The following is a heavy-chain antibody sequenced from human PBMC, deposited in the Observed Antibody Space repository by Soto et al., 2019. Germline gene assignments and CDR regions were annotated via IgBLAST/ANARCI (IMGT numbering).Heavy chain of an antibody. CDR3: ASHYGIWTGSLSPVDY. V-gene: IGHV3-11*01. CDR1: GYIFSDYY. D-gene: IGHD4-17*01. J-gene: IGHJ4*02. Sequence: GSLILSCAASGYIFSDYYMSWILQAPGQGMEWISYIDTSGTKIYYADSVKGRFTITRDNAKNSLYLEMNSLRDEDTAVYYCASHYGIWTGSLSPVDYWGQGTLFTVSS. CDR2: IDTSGTKI.